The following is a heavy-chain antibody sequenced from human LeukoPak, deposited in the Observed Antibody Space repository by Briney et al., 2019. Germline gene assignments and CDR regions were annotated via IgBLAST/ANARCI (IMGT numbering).Heavy chain of an antibody. J-gene: IGHJ5*02. V-gene: IGHV3-30*02. CDR2: IQNDENNK. D-gene: IGHD3-3*01. CDR1: RFTFRYYG. CDR3: AKETPDFGSGFQGGWFDP. Sequence: PGGSLRLSCAASRFTFRYYGMHWVRQAPGKGLEGVAYIQNDENNKYYADSHKGRFTISSNKSKNTMYLQMHSLRVEDTAVYYCAKETPDFGSGFQGGWFDPWGQGTLVTVSS.